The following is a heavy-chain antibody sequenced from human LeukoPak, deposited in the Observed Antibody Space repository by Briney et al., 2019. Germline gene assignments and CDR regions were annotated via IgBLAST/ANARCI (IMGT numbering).Heavy chain of an antibody. D-gene: IGHD3-9*01. CDR3: ARDHDILTGYLDY. V-gene: IGHV1-69*05. CDR1: GGTFRSYA. CDR2: IIPIFGTA. Sequence: SSVKVSRKASGGTFRSYAISWVRQAPGRGREWMGGIIPIFGTANYAQKFQGRVTITTEESTSTAYMELSSLRSEDTAVYYCARDHDILTGYLDYWGQGTLVTVSS. J-gene: IGHJ4*02.